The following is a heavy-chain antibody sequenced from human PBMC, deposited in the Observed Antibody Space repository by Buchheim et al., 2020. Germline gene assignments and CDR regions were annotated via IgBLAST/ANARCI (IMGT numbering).Heavy chain of an antibody. V-gene: IGHV3-23*01. D-gene: IGHD4-17*01. J-gene: IGHJ1*01. CDR1: GFTFSSYA. CDR3: AKDRVGIKQVTTPAEYFQH. CDR2: ISGSGGST. Sequence: EVQLLESGGGLVQPGGSLRLSCAASGFTFSSYAMSWVRQAPGKGLEWVSAISGSGGSTYYADSVKGRFTISRDNSKNTLYLQMNSLRAEDTAVYSCAKDRVGIKQVTTPAEYFQHWGQGTL.